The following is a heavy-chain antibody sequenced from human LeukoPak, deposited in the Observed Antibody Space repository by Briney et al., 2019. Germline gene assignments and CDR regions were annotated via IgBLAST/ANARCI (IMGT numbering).Heavy chain of an antibody. CDR1: GFSFSDYY. V-gene: IGHV3-11*04. D-gene: IGHD1-26*01. Sequence: GGSLRLSCAASGFSFSDYYMSWIRQAPGKGLEWVSYISGSGSTIYYADSVKGRFTISRDNSKNTLYLQMNSLRVEDTAVYYCAKDRGWELGYFDYWGQGTLVTVSS. J-gene: IGHJ4*02. CDR2: ISGSGSTI. CDR3: AKDRGWELGYFDY.